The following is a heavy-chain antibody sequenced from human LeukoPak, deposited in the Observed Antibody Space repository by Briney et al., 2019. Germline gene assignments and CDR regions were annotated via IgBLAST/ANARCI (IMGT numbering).Heavy chain of an antibody. CDR2: INPNSGGT. CDR3: ARDLLPIEDYYYYGMDV. D-gene: IGHD5-18*01. Sequence: KPGASVKVSCKASGYTFTGYYMHWVRQAPGQGLEWMGWINPNSGGTNYAQKFQGRVTMTRDTSISTAYMELSRLRSDDTAIYYCARDLLPIEDYYYYGMDVWGQGTTVTVSS. CDR1: GYTFTGYY. V-gene: IGHV1-2*02. J-gene: IGHJ6*02.